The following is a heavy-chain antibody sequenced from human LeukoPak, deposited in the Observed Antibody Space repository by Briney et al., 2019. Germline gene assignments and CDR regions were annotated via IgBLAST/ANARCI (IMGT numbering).Heavy chain of an antibody. CDR2: MNPNSGNT. D-gene: IGHD2-15*01. CDR3: ARALRVGRYSADY. J-gene: IGHJ4*02. CDR1: GYTFTGYD. V-gene: IGHV1-8*01. Sequence: GASVKVSCKASGYTFTGYDINWVRQATGQGLEWMGWMNPNSGNTGSAQRFQGRVTMTRNTSISTAYMELSSLRSEDTAVYYCARALRVGRYSADYWGQGTLVTVSS.